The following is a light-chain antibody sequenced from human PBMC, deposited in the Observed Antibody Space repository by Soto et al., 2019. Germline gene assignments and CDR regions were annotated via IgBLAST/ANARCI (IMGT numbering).Light chain of an antibody. Sequence: EIVLTQSPGTLSLFPGDRATLSCRASQRLFNNYLAWYQQKPGQAPRLLIYDASSRAAGVPDRVTGGGSGTVFTLTISGLEPEDFALYFCQQYERPPFAFGQGTKLEIK. CDR3: QQYERPPFA. CDR2: DAS. V-gene: IGKV3-20*01. J-gene: IGKJ2*01. CDR1: QRLFNNY.